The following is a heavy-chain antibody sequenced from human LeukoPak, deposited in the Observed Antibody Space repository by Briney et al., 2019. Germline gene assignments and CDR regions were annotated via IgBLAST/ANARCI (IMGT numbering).Heavy chain of an antibody. J-gene: IGHJ4*02. CDR1: GFTFSSYA. Sequence: GGSLRLSCAASGFTFSSYAMSWVRQAPGKRLEWVSAISGSGGSTYYADSVKGRFTISRDNAKSSLYLQMNSLRAEDTAVYYCARDLGPDDSTWYDGYWGQGTLVSVSS. D-gene: IGHD6-13*01. CDR2: ISGSGGST. V-gene: IGHV3-23*01. CDR3: ARDLGPDDSTWYDGY.